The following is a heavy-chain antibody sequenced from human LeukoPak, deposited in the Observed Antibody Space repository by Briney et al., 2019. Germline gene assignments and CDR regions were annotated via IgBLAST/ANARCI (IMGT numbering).Heavy chain of an antibody. V-gene: IGHV3-23*01. Sequence: PGGSLRLSCAASGFTFSSYAMHWVRQAPGKGLEWVSAISGSGGSTYYADSVKGRFTISRDNSKNTLYLQMNSLRAEDTAVYYCAKDREGYDSSGYYLVTHFDYWGQGTLVTVSS. D-gene: IGHD3-22*01. CDR2: ISGSGGST. CDR3: AKDREGYDSSGYYLVTHFDY. CDR1: GFTFSSYA. J-gene: IGHJ4*02.